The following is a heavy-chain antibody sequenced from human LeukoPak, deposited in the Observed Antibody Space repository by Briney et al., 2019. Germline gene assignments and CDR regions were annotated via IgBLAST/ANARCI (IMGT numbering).Heavy chain of an antibody. CDR2: IYYSGST. J-gene: IGHJ6*03. CDR3: ARSDYCSSTTGFYYYYYMDV. D-gene: IGHD2-2*01. CDR1: GYSISSGYY. V-gene: IGHV4-38-2*02. Sequence: SETLSLTCTVSGYSISSGYYWGWIRQPPGKGLEWIGYIYYSGSTNYNPSLKSRVTISVDTSKNQFSLKLSSVTAADTAVYYCARSDYCSSTTGFYYYYYMDVWGKGTTVTVSS.